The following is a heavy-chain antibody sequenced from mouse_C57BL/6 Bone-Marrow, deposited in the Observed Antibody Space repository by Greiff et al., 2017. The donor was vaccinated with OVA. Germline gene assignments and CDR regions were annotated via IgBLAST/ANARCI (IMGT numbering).Heavy chain of an antibody. CDR1: GFTFSDYY. J-gene: IGHJ1*03. D-gene: IGHD1-1*01. CDR2: ISNGGGST. V-gene: IGHV5-12*01. CDR3: ARRVYSWYFDV. Sequence: EVNLVESGGGLVQPGGSLKLSCAASGFTFSDYYMYWVRQTPEKRLEWVAYISNGGGSTYYPDTVKGRFTISRDNAKNTLYLQMSRLKSEDTAMYYCARRVYSWYFDVWGTGTTVTVSS.